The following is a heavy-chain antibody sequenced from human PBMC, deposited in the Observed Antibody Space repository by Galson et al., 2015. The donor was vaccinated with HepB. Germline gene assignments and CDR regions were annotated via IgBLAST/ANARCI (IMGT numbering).Heavy chain of an antibody. CDR1: GGSFSGYY. CDR2: INHRGGT. CDR3: ARGKRGDYVWGSYYYMDV. J-gene: IGHJ6*03. V-gene: IGHV4-34*01. Sequence: LSLTCAVYGGSFSGYYWSWIRQPPGKGLEWIGEINHRGGTNYNPSLKSRVTISVDTSKNQFSLKPTSVTAADTAVYYCARGKRGDYVWGSYYYMDVWGKGTTVTVPS. D-gene: IGHD3-16*01.